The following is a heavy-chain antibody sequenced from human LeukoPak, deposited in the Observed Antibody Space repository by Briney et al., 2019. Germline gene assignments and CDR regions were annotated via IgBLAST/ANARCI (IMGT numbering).Heavy chain of an antibody. J-gene: IGHJ6*02. CDR2: IIPIFGTA. CDR3: ARPRVRFLEWLLYGDYYYGMDV. CDR1: GGTFSSYA. Sequence: ASVKVSCKASGGTFSSYAISWVRQAPGQGLEWMGGIIPIFGTANYAQKFQGRVTITADESTSTAYMELSSLRSEDTAVYYCARPRVRFLEWLLYGDYYYGMDVWGQGTTVTVSS. V-gene: IGHV1-69*13. D-gene: IGHD3-3*01.